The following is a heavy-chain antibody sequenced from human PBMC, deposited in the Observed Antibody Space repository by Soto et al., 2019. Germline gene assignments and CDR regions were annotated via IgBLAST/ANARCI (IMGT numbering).Heavy chain of an antibody. D-gene: IGHD3-22*01. J-gene: IGHJ3*02. V-gene: IGHV3-33*01. CDR3: ARDSGYFGAFDI. CDR2: IWYDGSNK. Sequence: GSLRLSCAASGFTFSSYGMHWVRQAPGKGLEWVAVIWYDGSNKYYADSVKGRFTISRDNSKNTLYLQMNSLRAEDTAVYYCARDSGYFGAFDIWGQGTMVTVSS. CDR1: GFTFSSYG.